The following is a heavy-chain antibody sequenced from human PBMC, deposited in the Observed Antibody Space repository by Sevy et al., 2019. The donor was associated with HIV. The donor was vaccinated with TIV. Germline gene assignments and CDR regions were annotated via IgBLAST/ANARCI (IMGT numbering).Heavy chain of an antibody. Sequence: GGSLRLSCAASGFTFSSYAMHWVRQAPGKGLEWVAVISYDGSNKYYADSVKGRFTISRDNSKNTLYLQMNSLGAEDTAVYYCARAPWTYWGQGTLVTVSS. V-gene: IGHV3-30*04. CDR3: ARAPWTY. CDR1: GFTFSSYA. J-gene: IGHJ4*02. CDR2: ISYDGSNK.